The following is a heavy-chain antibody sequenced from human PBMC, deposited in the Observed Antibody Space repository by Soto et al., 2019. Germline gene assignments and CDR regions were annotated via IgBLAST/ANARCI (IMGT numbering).Heavy chain of an antibody. J-gene: IGHJ6*02. CDR2: VSSSGNT. CDR1: GDSLGNYY. Sequence: LSLTCTVSGDSLGNYYWFWIRQPVGKGLEWIGRVSSSGNTNANPTLNSRATMSIDTSKNQFSLRLRSVTAADTAVYYCARADYEILTGSYAMDVWGQGNKVTVSS. CDR3: ARADYEILTGSYAMDV. V-gene: IGHV4-4*07. D-gene: IGHD3-9*01.